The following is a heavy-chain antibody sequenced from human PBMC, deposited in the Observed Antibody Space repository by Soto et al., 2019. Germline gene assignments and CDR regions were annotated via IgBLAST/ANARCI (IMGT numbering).Heavy chain of an antibody. CDR1: GYSFTSYW. CDR3: ARLMTKSYYYYGMDV. D-gene: IGHD4-17*01. Sequence: LGESLKISCKGSGYSFTSYWIGWVRQMPGKGLEWMGIIYPGDSDTRYSPSFQGQVTISADKSISTAYLQWSSLKASDTAMYYCARLMTKSYYYYGMDVWGQGTTVTVSS. V-gene: IGHV5-51*01. J-gene: IGHJ6*02. CDR2: IYPGDSDT.